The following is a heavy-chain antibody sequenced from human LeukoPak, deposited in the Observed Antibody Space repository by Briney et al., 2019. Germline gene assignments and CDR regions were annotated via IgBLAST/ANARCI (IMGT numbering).Heavy chain of an antibody. CDR2: ITGGGTT. V-gene: IGHV3-23*01. CDR3: AKDPPILRWSFDY. D-gene: IGHD4-23*01. J-gene: IGHJ4*02. CDR1: GFTFSTYA. Sequence: GGSLRLSCAASGFTFSTYAMSWVRRTPGKGLEWVSAITGGGTTYYADSVKGRFTISRDNSKNTLYLQMNSPRAEDTAVYYCAKDPPILRWSFDYWGQGTLVTVSS.